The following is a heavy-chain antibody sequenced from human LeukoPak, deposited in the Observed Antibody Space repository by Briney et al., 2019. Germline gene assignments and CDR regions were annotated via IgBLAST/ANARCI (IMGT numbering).Heavy chain of an antibody. CDR2: INHSGST. D-gene: IGHD6-19*01. V-gene: IGHV4-34*01. Sequence: SETLSLTCAVYGGSFSEYYWSWIRQPPGKGLEWIGEINHSGSTNYNPSLKSRVTISVDTSKNQFSLKLTSVTAADTAVYYCARGPPGIAVAGTANDYWGQGTLVTVSS. CDR3: ARGPPGIAVAGTANDY. J-gene: IGHJ4*02. CDR1: GGSFSEYY.